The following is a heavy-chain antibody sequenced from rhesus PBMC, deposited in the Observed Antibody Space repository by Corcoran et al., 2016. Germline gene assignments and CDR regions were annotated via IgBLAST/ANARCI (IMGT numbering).Heavy chain of an antibody. V-gene: IGHV4-169*01. CDR2: IYGSGSSH. Sequence: QLQLQESGPGLVKPSETLSVTCAVSGGSISSSYWSWIRQAPGKGLEWIGYIYGSGSSHNSNPSLKSRVTLSVDTSKNQLSLKLSSVTTADTAVYYCAKTGSGYSGSWNLFDYWGQGVLVTVSS. CDR3: AKTGSGYSGSWNLFDY. J-gene: IGHJ4*01. CDR1: GGSISSSY. D-gene: IGHD6-25*01.